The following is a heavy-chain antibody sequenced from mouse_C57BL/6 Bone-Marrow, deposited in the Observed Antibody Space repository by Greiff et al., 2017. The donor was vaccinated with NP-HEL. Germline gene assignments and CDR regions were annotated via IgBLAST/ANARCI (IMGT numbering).Heavy chain of an antibody. CDR3: ARSTTVVDYAMDY. CDR1: GYTFTDYY. CDR2: IYPGSGNT. J-gene: IGHJ4*01. D-gene: IGHD1-1*01. Sequence: QVQLQQSGAELVRPGASVKLSCKASGYTFTDYYINWVKQRPGQGLEWIARIYPGSGNTYYNEKFKGKATLTAEKSSSTAYMQLSSLTSEDSAVYFCARSTTVVDYAMDYWGQGTSVTVSS. V-gene: IGHV1-76*01.